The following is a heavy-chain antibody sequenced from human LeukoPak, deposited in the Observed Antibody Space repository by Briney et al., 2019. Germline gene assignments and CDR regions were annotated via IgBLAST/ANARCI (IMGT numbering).Heavy chain of an antibody. J-gene: IGHJ6*02. D-gene: IGHD2-15*01. Sequence: GGSLGLSGAASGFTFNNYGRHWVRQAPGKGLEWVAVICDDGGNKYYADSVKGRFTISRDNTKNTLYLQMNSLRAEDTAVYYCARTLVVVAATPEDYYYAMDVWGQGTLVTVSS. CDR1: GFTFNNYG. CDR2: ICDDGGNK. CDR3: ARTLVVVAATPEDYYYAMDV. V-gene: IGHV3-33*01.